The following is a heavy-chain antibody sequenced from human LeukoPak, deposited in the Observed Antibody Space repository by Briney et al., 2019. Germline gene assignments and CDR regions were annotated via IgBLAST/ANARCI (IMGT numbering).Heavy chain of an antibody. CDR1: GFTFISYA. J-gene: IGHJ4*02. Sequence: PGGSLRLSCAASGFTFISYAMSWVRQAPGKGLEWVSAISGSGGSTYYADSVKGRFTISRDNSKNTLYLQMNSLRAEDTAVYYCAKDKRRWLQPYYFDYWGQGTLVTVSS. D-gene: IGHD5-24*01. CDR3: AKDKRRWLQPYYFDY. V-gene: IGHV3-23*01. CDR2: ISGSGGST.